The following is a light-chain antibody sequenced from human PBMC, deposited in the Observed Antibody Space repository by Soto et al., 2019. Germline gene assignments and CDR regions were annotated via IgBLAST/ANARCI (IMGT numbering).Light chain of an antibody. CDR1: QSISSW. CDR3: QQYNSYSPYT. Sequence: DIQMTQSPSTLSASVGDRVTITCRASQSISSWLAWYQQKPGKAPKVLIYKASSLESGVPSRFSGSGSGTEFTLTISSLPPDDFATYYCQQYNSYSPYTFGQGPNLEIK. CDR2: KAS. V-gene: IGKV1-5*03. J-gene: IGKJ2*01.